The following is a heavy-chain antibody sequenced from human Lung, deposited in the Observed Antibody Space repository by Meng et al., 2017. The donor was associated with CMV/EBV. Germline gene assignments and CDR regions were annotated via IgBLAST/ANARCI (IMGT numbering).Heavy chain of an antibody. V-gene: IGHV3-30*02. D-gene: IGHD2-2*01. CDR3: AKVRVGHCSSTSCDDY. J-gene: IGHJ4*02. Sequence: GESLKISCAASGFTFSSYGMHWVRQAPGKGLEWVAFIRYDGGNKYYADSVKGRFTISRDNSKNTLYLQMNSLRAEDTAVYYCAKVRVGHCSSTSCDDYWGQGTLVTVSS. CDR2: IRYDGGNK. CDR1: GFTFSSYG.